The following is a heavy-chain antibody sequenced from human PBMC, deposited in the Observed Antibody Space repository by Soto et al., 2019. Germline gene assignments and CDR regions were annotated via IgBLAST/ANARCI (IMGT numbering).Heavy chain of an antibody. Sequence: QVQLQESGPGLVKPSGTLSLTCAVSSGSISSSNWWSWVRQPPGKGLEWIGKIYHSGSTNYNPSLKIRVTISVDKSKNQFSLKLSSVTAADTAVYYCARVYCSGGLDCYYYMDVWGKGTTVTVSS. CDR1: SGSISSSNW. J-gene: IGHJ6*03. V-gene: IGHV4-4*02. CDR2: IYHSGST. D-gene: IGHD2-15*01. CDR3: ARVYCSGGLDCYYYMDV.